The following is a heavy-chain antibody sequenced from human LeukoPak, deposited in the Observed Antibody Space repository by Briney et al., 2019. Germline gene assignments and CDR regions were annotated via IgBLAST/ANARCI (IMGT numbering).Heavy chain of an antibody. J-gene: IGHJ4*02. CDR1: GSGYSISGGYY. CDR2: IYHSGST. Sequence: SETLSLTCTVSGSGYSISGGYYWGWIRQPPGKGLEWIGSIYHSGSTYYNPSLKSRATISVDTSKNQFSLKLKSVTAADTAVYYCAGQFDSSGSYFYWGQGTLVTVSS. V-gene: IGHV4-38-2*02. CDR3: AGQFDSSGSYFY. D-gene: IGHD3-22*01.